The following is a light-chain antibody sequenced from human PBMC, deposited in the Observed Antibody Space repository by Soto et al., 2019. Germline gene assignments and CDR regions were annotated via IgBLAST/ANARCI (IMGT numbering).Light chain of an antibody. J-gene: IGLJ1*01. CDR3: CSYAGSPRDV. Sequence: QSALTQPRSVSGSPGQSVTISCTGTSSDVGGYNYVSWYQQHPGKAPKVMIYDVSERPSGVPDRFSGSKSGNTASLTISGLQAEVEADYYCCSYAGSPRDVFGTGTKLTVL. V-gene: IGLV2-11*01. CDR1: SSDVGGYNY. CDR2: DVS.